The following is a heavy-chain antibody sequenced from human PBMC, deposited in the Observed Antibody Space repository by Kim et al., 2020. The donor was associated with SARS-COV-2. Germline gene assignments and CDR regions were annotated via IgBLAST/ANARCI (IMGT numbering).Heavy chain of an antibody. V-gene: IGHV4-59*11. Sequence: SETLSLTCSVSGGSISSHDWSWIRQSPGKGLEWIGYISYRGSTKYNPDLKRRVTISLDTSKNHFSLKMSYVTAAETAVYYCARDIVVTGSRQNYYYRDVWGEGTTVTVSS. CDR2: ISYRGST. D-gene: IGHD6-19*01. CDR1: GGSISSHD. CDR3: ARDIVVTGSRQNYYYRDV. J-gene: IGHJ6*03.